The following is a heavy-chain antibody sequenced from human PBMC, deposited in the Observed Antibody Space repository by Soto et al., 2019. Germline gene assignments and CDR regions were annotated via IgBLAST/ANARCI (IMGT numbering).Heavy chain of an antibody. CDR2: TYYRSKWYY. V-gene: IGHV6-1*01. CDR3: ARSSTGSAYYDY. J-gene: IGHJ4*02. D-gene: IGHD1-1*01. Sequence: SQTLSLTCAISGDSVSSNSATWNWIRQSPSRGLQWLGRTYYRSKWYYDYAESVKSRITINPDTSKNQFSLQLISVTPEDTAVYYCARSSTGSAYYDYWGQGTLVTVSS. CDR1: GDSVSSNSAT.